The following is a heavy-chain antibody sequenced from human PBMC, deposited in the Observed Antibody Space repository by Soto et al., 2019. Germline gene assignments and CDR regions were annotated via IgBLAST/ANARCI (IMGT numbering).Heavy chain of an antibody. V-gene: IGHV4-39*01. CDR3: ARLPPLGYCSSTSCYAGGAFDI. Sequence: SETLSLTCTVSGGSISSSSYYWGWIRQPPGKGLEWIGSIYYSGSTYYNPSLKSRVTISVDTSKNQFSLKLSSVTAADTAVYYCARLPPLGYCSSTSCYAGGAFDIWGQGTMVTVSS. CDR2: IYYSGST. J-gene: IGHJ3*02. CDR1: GGSISSSSYY. D-gene: IGHD2-2*01.